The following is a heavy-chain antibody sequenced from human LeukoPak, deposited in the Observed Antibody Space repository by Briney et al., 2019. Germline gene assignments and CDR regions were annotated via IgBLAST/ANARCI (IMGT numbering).Heavy chain of an antibody. CDR1: GGTFSSYA. Sequence: ASVTVSCKASGGTFSSYAISWVRQATGQGLEWMGWMNPNSGNTGYAQKFQGRVTMTRNTSISTAYMELSSLRSEDTAVYYCARGVGFDPWGQGTLVTVSS. CDR3: ARGVGFDP. CDR2: MNPNSGNT. J-gene: IGHJ5*02. V-gene: IGHV1-8*02.